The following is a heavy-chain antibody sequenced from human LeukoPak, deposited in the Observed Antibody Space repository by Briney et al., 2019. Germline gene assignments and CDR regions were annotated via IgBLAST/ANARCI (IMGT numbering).Heavy chain of an antibody. CDR3: ARGDDCSSTSCQSSSVHYYYYYGMDV. CDR2: IYSGGST. Sequence: GGSLRLSCAASGFTVSSNYMSWVRQAPGKGLEWVSVIYSGGSTYYADSVKGRFTISRDNSKNTLYLQMNSLRAEDTAVYYCARGDDCSSTSCQSSSVHYYYYYGMDVWGQGTTVTVSS. V-gene: IGHV3-53*05. CDR1: GFTVSSNY. D-gene: IGHD2-2*01. J-gene: IGHJ6*02.